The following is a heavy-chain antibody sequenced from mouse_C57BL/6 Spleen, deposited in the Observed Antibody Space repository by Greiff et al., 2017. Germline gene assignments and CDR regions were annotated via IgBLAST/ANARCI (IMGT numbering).Heavy chain of an antibody. J-gene: IGHJ2*01. V-gene: IGHV5-17*01. CDR2: ISSGSSTI. Sequence: EVHLVESGGGLVKPGGSLKLSCAASGFTFSDYGMHWVRQAPEKGLEWVAYISSGSSTIYYADTVKGRFTISRDNAKNTLFLQMTSLRSEDTAMYYCARSYYYGGYFDCWGQGTTLTVSS. D-gene: IGHD1-1*01. CDR3: ARSYYYGGYFDC. CDR1: GFTFSDYG.